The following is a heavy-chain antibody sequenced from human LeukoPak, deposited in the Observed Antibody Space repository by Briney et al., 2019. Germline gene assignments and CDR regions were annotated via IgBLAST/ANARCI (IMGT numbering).Heavy chain of an antibody. Sequence: GGSLRLSCAASGCTFSSYAMSWVRQAPGKGLEWVSAISGSGGSTYYADSVKGRFTISRDNSKNTLYLQMNSLRAEDTAGYYCANLVGATLLGYWGQGTLVTVSS. CDR2: ISGSGGST. D-gene: IGHD1-26*01. J-gene: IGHJ4*02. V-gene: IGHV3-23*01. CDR3: ANLVGATLLGY. CDR1: GCTFSSYA.